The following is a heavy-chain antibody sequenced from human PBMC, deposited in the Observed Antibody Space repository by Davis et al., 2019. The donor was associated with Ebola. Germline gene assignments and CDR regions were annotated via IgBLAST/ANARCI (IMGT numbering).Heavy chain of an antibody. D-gene: IGHD1-14*01. CDR1: GFTFSSYW. CDR3: AKGDNRYYYYMDV. V-gene: IGHV3-7*01. CDR2: IKQDGSEK. Sequence: PGGSLRLSCAASGFTFSSYWMSWVRQAPGKGLEWVANIKQDGSEKYYVDSVKGRFTISRDNAKNSLYLQMNSLRAEDTAVYYCAKGDNRYYYYMDVWGKGTAVTVSS. J-gene: IGHJ6*03.